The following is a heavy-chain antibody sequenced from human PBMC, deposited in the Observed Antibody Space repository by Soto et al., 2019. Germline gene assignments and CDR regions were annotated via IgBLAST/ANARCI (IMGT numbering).Heavy chain of an antibody. J-gene: IGHJ3*02. CDR3: ARVPQNYYDSPLTAFDI. Sequence: QVQLVQSGAEVKKPGSSVKVSCKASGGTFSSYAISWERQAPGQGLEWMGGIIAIFGTANYAQKFQGRVTISADESTSTPYMELSILRSEVTAVYYCARVPQNYYDSPLTAFDILGHGTMVTVS. D-gene: IGHD3-22*01. CDR2: IIAIFGTA. CDR1: GGTFSSYA. V-gene: IGHV1-69*01.